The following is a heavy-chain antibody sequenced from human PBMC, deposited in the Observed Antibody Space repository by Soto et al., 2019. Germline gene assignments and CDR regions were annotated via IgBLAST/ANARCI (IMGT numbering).Heavy chain of an antibody. Sequence: GSSVRVSGRVSGYTLTELPMHWVRQAPGKGLEWMGGFDPEDGETIYAQKFQGRVTMTEDTSTDTAYMELSSLRSEDTAVYYCATLRRDYPSLVTIPYYYYYMDVWGKGTTVTVSS. D-gene: IGHD4-17*01. CDR1: GYTLTELP. CDR2: FDPEDGET. J-gene: IGHJ6*03. CDR3: ATLRRDYPSLVTIPYYYYYMDV. V-gene: IGHV1-24*01.